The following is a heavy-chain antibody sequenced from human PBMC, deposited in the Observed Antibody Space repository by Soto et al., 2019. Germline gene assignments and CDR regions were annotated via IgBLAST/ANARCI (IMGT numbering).Heavy chain of an antibody. D-gene: IGHD6-19*01. CDR3: ARDGGWLQSYYYYGMDV. CDR2: IYYSGST. Sequence: SETLSLTCTVSGGSISSYYWSWIRQPPGKGLEWIGYIYYSGSTNYNPSLKSRVTISVDTSKNQFSLKLSSVTAADTAVYYCARDGGWLQSYYYYGMDVWVQGTTVTVSS. J-gene: IGHJ6*02. CDR1: GGSISSYY. V-gene: IGHV4-59*01.